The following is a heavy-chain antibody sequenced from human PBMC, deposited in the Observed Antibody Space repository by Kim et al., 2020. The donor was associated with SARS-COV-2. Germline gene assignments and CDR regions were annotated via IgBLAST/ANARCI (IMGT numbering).Heavy chain of an antibody. CDR1: GFTFSSYW. J-gene: IGHJ3*02. V-gene: IGHV3-7*01. Sequence: GGSLRLSCAASGFTFSSYWMSWVRQAPGKGLEWVANIKQDGSEKYYVDSVKGRFTISRDNAKNSLYLQMNSLRAEDTAVYYCARELVVTQDAFDIWGQGTMVTVSS. CDR3: ARELVVTQDAFDI. D-gene: IGHD3-22*01. CDR2: IKQDGSEK.